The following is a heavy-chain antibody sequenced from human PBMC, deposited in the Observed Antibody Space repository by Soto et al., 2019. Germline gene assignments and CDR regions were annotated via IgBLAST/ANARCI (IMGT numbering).Heavy chain of an antibody. J-gene: IGHJ4*02. Sequence: HPGGSLRLSCAASGFTFSSYAMSWVRQAPGKGLEWVSAISGSGGSTYYADSVKGRFTISRDNSKNTLYLQMNSLRAEDTAVYYCAKDQAMVKGYYFDYWGQGTLVTVSS. CDR2: ISGSGGST. CDR1: GFTFSSYA. CDR3: AKDQAMVKGYYFDY. V-gene: IGHV3-23*01. D-gene: IGHD5-18*01.